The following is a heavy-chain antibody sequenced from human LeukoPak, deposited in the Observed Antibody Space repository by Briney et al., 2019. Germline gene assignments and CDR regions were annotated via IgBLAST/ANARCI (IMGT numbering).Heavy chain of an antibody. Sequence: SETLSLTCTVSGGSISSYYWSWIRQSPGKGLEWIGYIYYSGSTNYNPSLKSRVTISVDTSKNKFSLKLSSVTAADTAVYYCARQGSSGWAIFDYWGQGTLVTVSS. CDR2: IYYSGST. CDR1: GGSISSYY. J-gene: IGHJ4*02. CDR3: ARQGSSGWAIFDY. D-gene: IGHD6-19*01. V-gene: IGHV4-59*08.